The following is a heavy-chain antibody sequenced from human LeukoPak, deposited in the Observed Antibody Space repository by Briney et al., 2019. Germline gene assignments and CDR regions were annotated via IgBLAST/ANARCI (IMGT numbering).Heavy chain of an antibody. J-gene: IGHJ4*02. V-gene: IGHV3-48*02. D-gene: IGHD6-19*01. CDR2: ISSSSSTI. CDR3: ARDSRYSSGWYVFFDY. CDR1: GFTFSSYS. Sequence: GGSLRLSCAASGFTFSSYSMNGVRQAPGKGLEWVSYISSSSSTIYYADSVKGRFTISRDNAKNSLYLQMNSLRDEDTAVYYCARDSRYSSGWYVFFDYWGQGTLVTVSS.